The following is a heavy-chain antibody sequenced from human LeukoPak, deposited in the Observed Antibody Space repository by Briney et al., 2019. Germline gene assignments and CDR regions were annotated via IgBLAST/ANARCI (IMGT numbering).Heavy chain of an antibody. CDR3: ARHFQQQLSEDWFDP. CDR2: IYPGDSTT. J-gene: IGHJ5*02. Sequence: GESLKISCKGSGYSFTNYWIGWVRQMPGKGLEWMGIIYPGDSTTTYSPSFQGQITISVDKSISTAYLQWSSLKASDTAMYYCARHFQQQLSEDWFDPWGQGTLVTVSS. CDR1: GYSFTNYW. V-gene: IGHV5-51*01. D-gene: IGHD6-13*01.